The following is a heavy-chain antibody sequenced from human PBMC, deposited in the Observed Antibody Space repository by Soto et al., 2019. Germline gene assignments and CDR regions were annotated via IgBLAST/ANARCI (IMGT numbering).Heavy chain of an antibody. CDR1: GGTFSNDI. D-gene: IGHD6-13*01. J-gene: IGHJ4*02. Sequence: GASVKVSCKTSGGTFSNDIITWVRQAPGQGLEWMGIINPSGGSTSYAQKFQGRVTMTRDTSTSTVYMELSSLRSEDTAVYYCAREQQLVLSPHFDYWGQGTLVTVSS. CDR2: INPSGGST. CDR3: AREQQLVLSPHFDY. V-gene: IGHV1-46*03.